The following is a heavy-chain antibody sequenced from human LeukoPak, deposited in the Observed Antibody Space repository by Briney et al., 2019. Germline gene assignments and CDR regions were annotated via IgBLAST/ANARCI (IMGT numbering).Heavy chain of an antibody. V-gene: IGHV4-34*01. CDR1: GGSFSGYY. Sequence: RTSETLSLTCDVYGGSFSGYYWSWIRQPPEKGLEWIGEINHSGSTNYNPSLKSRVTISVDTSKNQFSLKLSSVTAADTAVYYCARADWKVPRWFDPWGQGTLVTVSS. D-gene: IGHD1-1*01. CDR2: INHSGST. J-gene: IGHJ5*02. CDR3: ARADWKVPRWFDP.